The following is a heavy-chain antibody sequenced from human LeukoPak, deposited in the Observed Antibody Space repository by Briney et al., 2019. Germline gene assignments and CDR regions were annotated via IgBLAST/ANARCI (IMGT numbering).Heavy chain of an antibody. CDR2: IYYSGST. J-gene: IGHJ4*02. V-gene: IGHV4-39*01. D-gene: IGHD6-13*01. Sequence: SETPSLTCTVSGGSISSSSYYWGWIRQPPGKGLEWIGSIYYSGSTYYNPSLKSRVTISVDTSKNQFSLKLSSVTAADTAVYYCARHVPNPTGIAAADPFDYWGQGTLVTVSS. CDR3: ARHVPNPTGIAAADPFDY. CDR1: GGSISSSSYY.